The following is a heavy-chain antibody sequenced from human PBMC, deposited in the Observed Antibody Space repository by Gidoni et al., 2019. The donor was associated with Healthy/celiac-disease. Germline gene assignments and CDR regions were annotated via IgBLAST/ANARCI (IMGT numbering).Heavy chain of an antibody. V-gene: IGHV1-3*01. Sequence: VQLVQSGAEVSKPGASVRVSCDASGYTFTSYAMHWVRQAPGQRVECMGWINAGNANTKYSQKIQGRVTITRDTSASTAYMELSSLRSEDTDLYYCERGGIGSYYCYFDLWGRGTLVTVSS. J-gene: IGHJ2*01. CDR3: ERGGIGSYYCYFDL. D-gene: IGHD1-26*01. CDR1: GYTFTSYA. CDR2: INAGNANT.